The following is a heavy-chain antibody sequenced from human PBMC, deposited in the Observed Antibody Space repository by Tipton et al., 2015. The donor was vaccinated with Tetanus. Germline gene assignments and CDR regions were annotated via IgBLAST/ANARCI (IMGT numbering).Heavy chain of an antibody. V-gene: IGHV3-21*03. J-gene: IGHJ5*02. CDR3: VRDGVLGANGLDL. D-gene: IGHD4/OR15-4a*01. Sequence: SLRLSCAASGFTFSRHSLSWVRQAPGKGLEWVSSISRGSSYIFYPDSVKGRFTVSRDNAKSTLYLQMNSLRPEDTSVYSRVRDGVLGANGLDLWGQGTAVAVSS. CDR1: GFTFSRHS. CDR2: ISRGSSYI.